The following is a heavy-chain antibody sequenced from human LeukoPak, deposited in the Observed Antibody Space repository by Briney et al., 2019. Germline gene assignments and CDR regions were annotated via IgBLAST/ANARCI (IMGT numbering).Heavy chain of an antibody. V-gene: IGHV4-39*01. J-gene: IGHJ4*02. Sequence: PSETLSLTCTVSGGSISSSSYYWGWIRQPPGKGLEWIGSIYYSGSTYYKPSLKSRVTISVDTSKNQFSLKLGSVTAADTAVYYCARQTGSGLFILPGGQGTLVTVSS. CDR2: IYYSGST. D-gene: IGHD3/OR15-3a*01. CDR3: ARQTGSGLFILP. CDR1: GGSISSSSYY.